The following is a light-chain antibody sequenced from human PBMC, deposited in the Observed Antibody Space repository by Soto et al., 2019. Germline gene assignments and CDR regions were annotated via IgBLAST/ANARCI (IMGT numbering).Light chain of an antibody. CDR3: TSYTSSSTLV. CDR2: EVN. V-gene: IGLV2-14*01. Sequence: QSVLTQPASVSGSPGQSITISCTGTSSDVGAYKYVSWYQQHPGKAPKLIIYEVNTRPSGVSHRFSGSKSGNTASLTISGLQAYDEADYYCTSYTSSSTLVFGTGTKGTVL. J-gene: IGLJ1*01. CDR1: SSDVGAYKY.